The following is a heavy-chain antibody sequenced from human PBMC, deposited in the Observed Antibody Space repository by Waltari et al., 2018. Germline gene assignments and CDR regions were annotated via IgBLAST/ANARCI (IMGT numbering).Heavy chain of an antibody. CDR2: ISYDGSNK. CDR1: GFTFSSYA. CDR3: ARDQVKAMIVVESSYYYYGMDV. Sequence: QVQLVESGGGVVQPGRSLRLSCAASGFTFSSYAMHWVRQAPGKGLEWVAVISYDGSNKYYADSVKGRFTISRDNSKNTLYLQMNSLRAEDTAVYYCARDQVKAMIVVESSYYYYGMDVWGQGTTVTVSS. J-gene: IGHJ6*02. D-gene: IGHD3-22*01. V-gene: IGHV3-30-3*01.